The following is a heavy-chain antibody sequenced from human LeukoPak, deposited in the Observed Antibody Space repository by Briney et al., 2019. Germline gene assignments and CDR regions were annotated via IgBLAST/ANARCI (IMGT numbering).Heavy chain of an antibody. V-gene: IGHV3-23*01. Sequence: GGSLRLSCVASGFTFSNLAMGWVRQAPGKGLEWVSVISDTGGTTYYADSVKGRFTISRDNSRNTLYLQMNSLRVDDTAVYFCAKDARRYSGWYFFDHWGQGTLVTVST. J-gene: IGHJ4*02. D-gene: IGHD6-19*01. CDR2: ISDTGGTT. CDR1: GFTFSNLA. CDR3: AKDARRYSGWYFFDH.